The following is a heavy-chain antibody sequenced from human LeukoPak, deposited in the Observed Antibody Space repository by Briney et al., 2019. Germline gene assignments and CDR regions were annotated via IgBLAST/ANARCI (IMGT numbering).Heavy chain of an antibody. D-gene: IGHD4-17*01. CDR3: ARSYGDHGGFDY. Sequence: SETLSLTCAVYGGSFSGYYWSWIREPPGKGLECIGYISYSGSTNYSPSLKSRLTISVDKSKSQFSLKLSFVTAADTAIYYCARSYGDHGGFDYWGQGTLVTVSS. CDR1: GGSFSGYY. V-gene: IGHV4-59*08. J-gene: IGHJ4*02. CDR2: ISYSGST.